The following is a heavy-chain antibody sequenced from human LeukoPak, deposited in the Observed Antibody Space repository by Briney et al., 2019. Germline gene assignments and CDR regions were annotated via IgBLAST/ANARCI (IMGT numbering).Heavy chain of an antibody. CDR2: INHSGST. V-gene: IGHV4-34*01. CDR1: GGSFSGYH. CDR3: ARGVGSYGDYGVRYDAFDI. D-gene: IGHD4-17*01. J-gene: IGHJ3*02. Sequence: SETLSLTCAVYGGSFSGYHWSWIRQPPGKGLEWIGEINHSGSTNYNPSLKSRVTISVDTSKNQFSLKLSSVTAADTAVYYCARGVGSYGDYGVRYDAFDIWGQGTMVTVSS.